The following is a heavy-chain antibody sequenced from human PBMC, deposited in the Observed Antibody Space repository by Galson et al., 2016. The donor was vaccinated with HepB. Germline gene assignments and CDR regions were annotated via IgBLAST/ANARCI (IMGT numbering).Heavy chain of an antibody. J-gene: IGHJ5*02. V-gene: IGHV1-18*01. CDR3: ATVVVAATNWFDP. Sequence: SVKVSCKASGYTLSTYGISWVRQAPGQGLEWMGWISASNGNTFYAQKLQGRVTMTTDTSTSTAYMELRSLRSDDTAVYYCATVVVAATNWFDPWGQGTLVTVSS. D-gene: IGHD2-15*01. CDR2: ISASNGNT. CDR1: GYTLSTYG.